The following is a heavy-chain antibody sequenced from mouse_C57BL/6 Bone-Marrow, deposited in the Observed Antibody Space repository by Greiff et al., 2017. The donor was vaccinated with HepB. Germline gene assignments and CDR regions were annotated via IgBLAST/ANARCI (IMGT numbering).Heavy chain of an antibody. V-gene: IGHV1-54*01. CDR2: INTGSGDT. CDR1: GYAFTNYL. CDR3: TRKLRFFDV. D-gene: IGHD2-1*01. Sequence: QVQLQQSGAELVRPGPSVKVSCKASGYAFTNYLIEWVKQRPGQGLEWIGVINTGSGDTNYNEKLKGKATLTANKSSSTAYMQLSILTSEDSAVYFCTRKLRFFDVWGTGTTVTVSS. J-gene: IGHJ1*03.